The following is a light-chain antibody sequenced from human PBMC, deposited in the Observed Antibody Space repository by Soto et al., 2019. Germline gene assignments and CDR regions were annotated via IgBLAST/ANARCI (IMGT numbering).Light chain of an antibody. Sequence: QSALTQPASVSGSPGQSITISCTGSSSDIGKYNLVSWYQQQSGKAPKLILYEGSRRPSGVPTRFTGSKSGNTASLTISGLQPEDEADYYCYSNVGVWTFIFGGGTQLTVL. V-gene: IGLV2-23*03. CDR3: YSNVGVWTFI. CDR1: SSDIGKYNL. CDR2: EGS. J-gene: IGLJ7*01.